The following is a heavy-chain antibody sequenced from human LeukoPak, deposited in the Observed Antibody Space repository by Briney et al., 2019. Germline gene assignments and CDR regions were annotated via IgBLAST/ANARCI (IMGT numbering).Heavy chain of an antibody. J-gene: IGHJ4*02. CDR3: ARATYYYGSGSYYY. D-gene: IGHD3-10*01. CDR1: GGSFSGYY. Sequence: PSETLSLTCAVYGGSFSGYYWSWIRQPPGKGLEWIGEINHSGSTNYNPSLKSRVTISVDTSKNQFSLKLSSVTAADTAVYYCARATYYYGSGSYYYWGQGTLVTVSS. V-gene: IGHV4-34*01. CDR2: INHSGST.